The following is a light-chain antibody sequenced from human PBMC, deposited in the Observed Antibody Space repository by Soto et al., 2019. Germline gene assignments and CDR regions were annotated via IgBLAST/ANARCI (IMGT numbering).Light chain of an antibody. CDR3: QQTYSTPWT. J-gene: IGKJ1*01. Sequence: DIQMTQSPSSLSASVGDRVTITCRASQNIDSYLNWYQQRPGKAPKLLIHDASSLQSGVPSRFSGSGSGTDFAPTINSLQPEDFATIYCQQTYSTPWTFGQGTKVEIK. CDR1: QNIDSY. CDR2: DAS. V-gene: IGKV1-39*01.